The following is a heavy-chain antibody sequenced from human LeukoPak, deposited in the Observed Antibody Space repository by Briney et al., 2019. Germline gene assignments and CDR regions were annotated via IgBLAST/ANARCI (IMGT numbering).Heavy chain of an antibody. CDR3: AKATGYLL. CDR2: INSDGSST. CDR1: GFTFSSYW. V-gene: IGHV3-74*01. Sequence: GGSLRLSCAASGFTFSSYWMHWVRQAPGKGLVWVSRINSDGSSTSYADSVKGRFTISRDDSENTLSLQMNSLRAEDTAVYYCAKATGYLLWGQGTLVTVSS. D-gene: IGHD1-14*01. J-gene: IGHJ4*02.